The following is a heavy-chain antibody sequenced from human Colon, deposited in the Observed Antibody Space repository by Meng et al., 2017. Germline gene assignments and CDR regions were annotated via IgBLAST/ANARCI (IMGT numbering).Heavy chain of an antibody. CDR2: INHSGST. CDR1: GGSFSGYY. CDR3: ARGLFDY. J-gene: IGHJ4*02. Sequence: QVHLQEWGAGLLKPSETLSLTCAVYGGSFSGYYWSWIRQPPGKGLEWIGEINHSGSTNYNPSLKSRVTISVDTSKNQFSLKLSSVTAADTAVYYCARGLFDYWGQGTLVTVSS. V-gene: IGHV4-34*01.